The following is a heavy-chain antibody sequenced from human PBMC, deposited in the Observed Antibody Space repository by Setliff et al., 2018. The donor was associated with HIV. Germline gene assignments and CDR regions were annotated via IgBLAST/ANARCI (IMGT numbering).Heavy chain of an antibody. J-gene: IGHJ4*02. D-gene: IGHD1-1*01. V-gene: IGHV3-23*05. CDR1: GLTLSTYS. CDR3: AKVDDGQCNTFNCRDFDY. Sequence: GGSLRLSCAASGLTLSTYSMSWVRQAPGKGLEWVSAIDPTGTYTYYADAVKGRFTTSRDNFRNTLSLQMNSLTAEDSAIYYCAKVDDGQCNTFNCRDFDYWGRGTLVTVSS. CDR2: IDPTGTYT.